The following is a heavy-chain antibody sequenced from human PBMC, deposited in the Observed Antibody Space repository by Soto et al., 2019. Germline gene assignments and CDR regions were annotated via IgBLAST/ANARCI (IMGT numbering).Heavy chain of an antibody. CDR2: INAGNGNT. CDR1: GYTFTSYA. J-gene: IGHJ4*02. D-gene: IGHD3-22*01. Sequence: ASVKVSFKASGYTFTSYAMHWVRQAPGQRLEWMGWINAGNGNTKYSQKFQGRVTITRDTSASTAYMELSSLRSEDTAVYYCASGTDSSGYPDYWGQGTLVTVSS. V-gene: IGHV1-3*01. CDR3: ASGTDSSGYPDY.